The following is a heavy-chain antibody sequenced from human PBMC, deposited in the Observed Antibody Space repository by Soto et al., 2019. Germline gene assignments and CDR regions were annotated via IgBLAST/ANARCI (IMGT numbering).Heavy chain of an antibody. Sequence: GGSLRLSCAASGFTFSSYAMSWVRQAPGKGLEWVSAISGSGGSTYYADSVKGRFTVSRDNSKNTLYLQMNSLRAEDTAVYYCAKDSSGWYDYFDYWGQGTLVTVSS. CDR2: ISGSGGST. CDR3: AKDSSGWYDYFDY. CDR1: GFTFSSYA. J-gene: IGHJ4*02. D-gene: IGHD6-19*01. V-gene: IGHV3-23*01.